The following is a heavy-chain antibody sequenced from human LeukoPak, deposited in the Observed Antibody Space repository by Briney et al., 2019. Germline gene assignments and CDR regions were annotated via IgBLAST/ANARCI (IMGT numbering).Heavy chain of an antibody. CDR3: AKGASGSGPNYFDY. CDR1: GFTFSSYA. CDR2: IGGSGGST. Sequence: PGGSLRLSCAASGFTFSSYAMSWVRQAPGKGLEWVSAIGGSGGSTYYTGSVKGRFTISRDNSKNTLYLQMNSLRAEDTAVYYCAKGASGSGPNYFDYWGQGTLVTVSS. D-gene: IGHD3-10*01. J-gene: IGHJ4*02. V-gene: IGHV3-23*01.